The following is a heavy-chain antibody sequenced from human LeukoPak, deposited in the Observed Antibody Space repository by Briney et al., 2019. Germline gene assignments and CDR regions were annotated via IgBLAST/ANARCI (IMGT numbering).Heavy chain of an antibody. D-gene: IGHD3-10*01. CDR3: AKDPLNYGSGTYFDY. V-gene: IGHV3-30*18. CDR2: ISFDGSNK. CDR1: GFTFSSSG. J-gene: IGHJ4*02. Sequence: PGRSLRLSCAASGFTFSSSGMYWVRRAPGKGLEWVAVISFDGSNKYYADSVKGRFTISRDNSKNTLYLQMNSLRAEDTAVYYCAKDPLNYGSGTYFDYWGQGTLVTVSS.